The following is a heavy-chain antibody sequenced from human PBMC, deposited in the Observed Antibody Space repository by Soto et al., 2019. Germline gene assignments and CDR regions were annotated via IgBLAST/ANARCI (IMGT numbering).Heavy chain of an antibody. V-gene: IGHV3-30*04. D-gene: IGHD1-26*01. J-gene: IGHJ4*02. CDR2: ISNDGSNK. Sequence: QVQLVDSGGGVVQPGRSLRLSCAASGFTFRNYAMHWVRQAPGKGLEWVALISNDGSNKYYADSVKGRFTISRDNSKNTLYLKMTPLRAEDTAVYFCAKVPLHHYYFDYWGQGTLVPVSS. CDR1: GFTFRNYA. CDR3: AKVPLHHYYFDY.